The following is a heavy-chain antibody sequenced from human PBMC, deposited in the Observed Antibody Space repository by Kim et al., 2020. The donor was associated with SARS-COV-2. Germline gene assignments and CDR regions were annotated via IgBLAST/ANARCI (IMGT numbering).Heavy chain of an antibody. J-gene: IGHJ6*02. CDR1: GYTFTSYD. V-gene: IGHV1-8*02. CDR2: MNPNSGNT. D-gene: IGHD6-13*01. Sequence: ASVKVSCKASGYTFTSYDINWVRQAPGQGLEWMGWMNPNSGNTGYAQKFQGRVTMTRNTSISTAYMELSSLRSEDTAVYYCARGSTAAGTWDYYYYGMDVWGQGTTVTVSS. CDR3: ARGSTAAGTWDYYYYGMDV.